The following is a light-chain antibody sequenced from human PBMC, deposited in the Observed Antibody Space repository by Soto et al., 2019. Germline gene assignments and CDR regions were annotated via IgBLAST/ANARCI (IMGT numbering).Light chain of an antibody. V-gene: IGLV2-8*01. CDR2: EVS. CDR1: SSDGGAYNY. Sequence: QSALAQPPSASGSPGQSVTIACTGTSSDGGAYNYVSWYQHRPGKAPQLLIYEVSKRPSGLPYRFSGSKSGNKASLTVSGLQAEDEADYYGSSYGGSINYVLLGGGTKLTVL. CDR3: SSYGGSINYVL. J-gene: IGLJ2*01.